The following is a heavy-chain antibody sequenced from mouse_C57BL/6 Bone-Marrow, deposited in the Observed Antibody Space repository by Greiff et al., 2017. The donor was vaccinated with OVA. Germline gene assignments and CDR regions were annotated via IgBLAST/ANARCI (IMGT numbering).Heavy chain of an antibody. J-gene: IGHJ4*01. D-gene: IGHD2-4*01. CDR1: GFNIKNTY. Sequence: VHVKQSVAELVRPGASVKLSCTASGFNIKNTYMHWVKQRPEQGLEWIGRIDPANGNTKYAPKFQGKATITADTSSNTAYLQLSSLTSEDTAIYYCASGYDYGYYYAMDYWGQGTSVTVSS. CDR3: ASGYDYGYYYAMDY. CDR2: IDPANGNT. V-gene: IGHV14-3*01.